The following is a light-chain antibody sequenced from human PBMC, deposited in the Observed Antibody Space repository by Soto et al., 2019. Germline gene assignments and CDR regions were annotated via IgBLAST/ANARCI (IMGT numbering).Light chain of an antibody. CDR1: RSDVGGYHY. Sequence: QSALTQPPSASGSPGQSVTLSCTGTRSDVGGYHYVSWYQQHPGKAPKLMIYEVSKRPSGVPDRFSGSKSGNTASLTVSGLQAEDEADYYCSSYAGSNNLVFGGGTKLTVL. CDR2: EVS. J-gene: IGLJ2*01. CDR3: SSYAGSNNLV. V-gene: IGLV2-8*01.